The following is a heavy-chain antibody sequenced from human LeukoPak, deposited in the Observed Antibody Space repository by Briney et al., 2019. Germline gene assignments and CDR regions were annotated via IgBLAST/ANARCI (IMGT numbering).Heavy chain of an antibody. CDR3: ARGPDVLRFLEWFGYYGMDV. D-gene: IGHD3-3*01. CDR1: GGTFSSYA. Sequence: SVKVSCKASGGTFSSYAISWVRQAPGQGLEWMGRIIPILGIANYAQKFQGRVTITADKSTGTAYMELSSLRSEDTAVYYCARGPDVLRFLEWFGYYGMDVWGQGTTVTVSS. J-gene: IGHJ6*02. V-gene: IGHV1-69*04. CDR2: IIPILGIA.